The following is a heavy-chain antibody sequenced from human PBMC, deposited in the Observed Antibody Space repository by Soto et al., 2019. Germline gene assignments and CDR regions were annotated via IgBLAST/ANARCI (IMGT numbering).Heavy chain of an antibody. CDR2: ISTYNGNT. J-gene: IGHJ4*02. CDR3: ARDPGRLAYDSGSGLDY. Sequence: QVQLVQSGAAVEKPGASVKVSCKASGYTFTSFGISWVRQAPGQGLEWMGWISTYNGNTNYAQRLQGRVTMTTDTSTSTAYMELRSLRSDDTAVYYCARDPGRLAYDSGSGLDYWGQGTLVTVSS. CDR1: GYTFTSFG. V-gene: IGHV1-18*01. D-gene: IGHD3-10*01.